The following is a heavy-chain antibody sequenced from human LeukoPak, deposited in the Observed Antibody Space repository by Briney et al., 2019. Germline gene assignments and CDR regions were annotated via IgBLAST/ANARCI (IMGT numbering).Heavy chain of an antibody. J-gene: IGHJ4*02. Sequence: SETLSLTCTVSGGSVSSGSYYWSWTRHPPGKGLEWIGYIYYSGSTNYKSSLKSRVTISVDTSKNQFSLKLSSVTAADTAVYYCATMHSSAWYSYWGQGTLVTVSS. D-gene: IGHD6-19*01. CDR3: ATMHSSAWYSY. CDR1: GGSVSSGSYY. V-gene: IGHV4-61*01. CDR2: IYYSGST.